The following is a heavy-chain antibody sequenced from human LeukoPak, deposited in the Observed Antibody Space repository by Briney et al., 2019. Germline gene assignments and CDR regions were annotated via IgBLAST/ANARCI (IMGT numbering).Heavy chain of an antibody. CDR2: IYYSGST. D-gene: IGHD3-3*01. V-gene: IGHV4-59*08. Sequence: ASETLSLTCTVSGGSISSYYWSWIRQPPGKGLEWIGYIYYSGSTNYNPSLKSRVTISVDTSKNQFSLKLSSVTAADTAVYYCARLYAIFGMYYFDYWGQGTLVTVSS. J-gene: IGHJ4*02. CDR3: ARLYAIFGMYYFDY. CDR1: GGSISSYY.